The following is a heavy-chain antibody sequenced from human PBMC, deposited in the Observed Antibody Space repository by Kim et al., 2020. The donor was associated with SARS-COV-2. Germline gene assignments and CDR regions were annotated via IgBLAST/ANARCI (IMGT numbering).Heavy chain of an antibody. V-gene: IGHV3-23*01. CDR1: GASEFTFTSYD. J-gene: IGHJ5*02. D-gene: IGHD2-15*01. CDR2: VDAPSRNV. CDR3: EKDPGGSTKS. Sequence: GGSLRLSCAASGASEFTFTSYDMTWVRQAPGKGPEWVSGVDAPSRNVYYADPVKGRFTISRDISRTPLYLQMNSIRTEETATYYCEKDPGGSTKSWRQGTLLTVSS.